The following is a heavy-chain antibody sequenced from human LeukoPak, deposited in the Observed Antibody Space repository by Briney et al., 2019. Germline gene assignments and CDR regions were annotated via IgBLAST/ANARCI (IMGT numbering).Heavy chain of an antibody. D-gene: IGHD1-26*01. Sequence: GRSLRLSCAASGFTFSTYAMHWVRQAPGKGLEWGAIISYDGSNNFYADSVKGRFTISRDNSKNTLHLQMNSLRAEDTAVYYCARGRGSYLLRDAEYFQYWGQGTLVTVSS. CDR3: ARGRGSYLLRDAEYFQY. CDR1: GFTFSTYA. J-gene: IGHJ1*01. CDR2: ISYDGSNN. V-gene: IGHV3-30-3*01.